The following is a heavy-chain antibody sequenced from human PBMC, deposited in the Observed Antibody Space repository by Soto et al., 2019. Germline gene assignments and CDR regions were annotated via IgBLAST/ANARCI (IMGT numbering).Heavy chain of an antibody. CDR1: GYTFTSYG. V-gene: IGHV1-18*04. CDR2: ISAYNGNT. Sequence: QVQLVQSGAEVKKPGASVKVSCKASGYTFTSYGISWVRQAPGQGLEWMGWISAYNGNTNYAQKLQGRVTMTTDTSTSTAYMELRSLRSDDTAVYYCAKEEESSSWYEGQWNWDWFDPWGQGTLVTVSS. D-gene: IGHD6-13*01. CDR3: AKEEESSSWYEGQWNWDWFDP. J-gene: IGHJ5*02.